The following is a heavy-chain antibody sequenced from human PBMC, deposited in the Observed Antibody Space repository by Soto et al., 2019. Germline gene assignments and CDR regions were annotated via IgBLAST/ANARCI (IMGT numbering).Heavy chain of an antibody. D-gene: IGHD3-10*01. CDR1: GGSISSYY. J-gene: IGHJ4*02. CDR2: IYYSGST. Sequence: SETLSLTCTVSGGSISSYYWSWIRQPPGKGLEWIGYIYYSGSTNYNPSLKSRVTISVDTSKNQFSLKLSSVTAVDTAVYYCARVFDGSGGGYWGQGTLVTVSS. CDR3: ARVFDGSGGGY. V-gene: IGHV4-59*01.